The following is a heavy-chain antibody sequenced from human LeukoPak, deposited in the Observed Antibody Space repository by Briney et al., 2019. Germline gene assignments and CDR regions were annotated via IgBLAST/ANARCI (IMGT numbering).Heavy chain of an antibody. Sequence: PGGSLRLSCAASGFTFSSYWMSWVRQAPGKGLKWVANIKQDGSEKYYVDSVKGRFTISRDNAKNSLYLQMNSLRAEDTAVYYCASISSHDYSNYFQHWGQGTLVTVSS. CDR3: ASISSHDYSNYFQH. CDR2: IKQDGSEK. J-gene: IGHJ1*01. V-gene: IGHV3-7*01. D-gene: IGHD4-11*01. CDR1: GFTFSSYW.